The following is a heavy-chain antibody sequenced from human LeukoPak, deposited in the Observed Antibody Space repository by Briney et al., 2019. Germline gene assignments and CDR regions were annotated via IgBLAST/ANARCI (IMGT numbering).Heavy chain of an antibody. V-gene: IGHV3-21*01. D-gene: IGHD5-12*01. J-gene: IGHJ6*03. CDR3: AKDTVKVTTIRRVPHYMDV. CDR2: ITSSSSYI. Sequence: GGSLRLTCAASGLTFSSYSMHWVRQAPAKGLEWVSFITSSSSYIYYADSVKGRFTISRDNAKNSLYLQMNSLRAEDTAVYYCAKDTVKVTTIRRVPHYMDVWGKGTTVTISS. CDR1: GLTFSSYS.